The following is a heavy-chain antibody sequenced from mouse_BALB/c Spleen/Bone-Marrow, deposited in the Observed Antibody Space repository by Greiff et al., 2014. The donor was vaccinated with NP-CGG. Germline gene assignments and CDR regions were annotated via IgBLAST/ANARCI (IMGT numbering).Heavy chain of an antibody. V-gene: IGHV14-3*02. J-gene: IGHJ2*01. CDR3: TRGEDY. CDR2: IDPANGNT. Sequence: EVQLQQSGAELVKPGASVKLSCTGSGFNIKDTFMHWVKQRPEQGLEWIGRIDPANGNTKYDPKFQGKATITADTSSNTAYLQLTSLTSEDTAVYYSTRGEDYWGQGTTLAVSS. CDR1: GFNIKDTF.